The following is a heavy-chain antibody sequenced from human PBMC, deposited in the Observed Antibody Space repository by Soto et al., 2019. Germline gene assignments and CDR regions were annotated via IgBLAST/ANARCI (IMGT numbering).Heavy chain of an antibody. D-gene: IGHD6-19*01. Sequence: EVQLVESGGGLVQPGGSLRLSCSASGFTFSSYDMHWVRQGPGKGLEWVSAIGTAGDTNYAGSVKGRFTISRDNSKKTLYLQMTSLRADDTAVYYCARDRQQWLEPAGGALPFWGQGTMVIVSS. V-gene: IGHV3-13*04. CDR3: ARDRQQWLEPAGGALPF. J-gene: IGHJ3*01. CDR2: IGTAGDT. CDR1: GFTFSSYD.